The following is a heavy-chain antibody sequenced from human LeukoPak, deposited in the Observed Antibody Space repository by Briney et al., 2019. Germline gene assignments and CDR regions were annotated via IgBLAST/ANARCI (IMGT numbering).Heavy chain of an antibody. J-gene: IGHJ4*02. CDR1: GFTFSSYA. Sequence: GGSLRLSCAASGFTFSSYAMSWVRQAPGKGLEWVSAISGSGGSTYYADSVKGRFTISRDSSKNTLYLQMNSLRAEDTAVYYCAKDRPQVVGATPFDYWGQGTLVTVSS. CDR3: AKDRPQVVGATPFDY. V-gene: IGHV3-23*01. D-gene: IGHD1-26*01. CDR2: ISGSGGST.